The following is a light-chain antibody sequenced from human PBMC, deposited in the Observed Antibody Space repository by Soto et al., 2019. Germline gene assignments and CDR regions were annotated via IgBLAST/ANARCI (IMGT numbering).Light chain of an antibody. CDR1: QDIGNY. CDR3: QQYYNVPIT. Sequence: DIQMTHSPSSLSASVGDRVTITCQASQDIGNYLNWYQQRPGKAPKLLILDASSLDTGVPSRFSGSGSGTDFTFTISSLQSEDIATYYCQQYYNVPITFGQGTRLEI. V-gene: IGKV1-33*01. J-gene: IGKJ5*01. CDR2: DAS.